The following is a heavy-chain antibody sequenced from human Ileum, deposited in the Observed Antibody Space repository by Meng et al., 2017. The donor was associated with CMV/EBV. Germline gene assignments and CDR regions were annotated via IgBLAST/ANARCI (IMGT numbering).Heavy chain of an antibody. D-gene: IGHD5-12*01. CDR3: LYSGNEWCYGY. V-gene: IGHV3-15*01. Sequence: EVQLVVAGGGLVKPGGSLRLSCAGSGFTLRNDWMSWVRQVPGKGLEWVGRVKSGGTIDYAAPVKGRFTISRDDAKNTMYLQINSLKTEDTARYYCLYSGNEWCYGYWGQGTLVTVFS. J-gene: IGHJ4*02. CDR2: VKSGGTI. CDR1: GFTLRNDW.